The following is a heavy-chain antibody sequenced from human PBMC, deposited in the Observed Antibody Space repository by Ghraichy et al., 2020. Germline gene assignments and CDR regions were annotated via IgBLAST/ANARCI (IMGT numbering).Heavy chain of an antibody. V-gene: IGHV3-11*06. CDR3: ARESKTSSGSDY. D-gene: IGHD3-22*01. Sequence: GGSLRLSCAASGFTFSDYYMSWIRQAPGKGLEWVSYISSSSSYTNYADSVKGRFTISRDNAKNSLYLQMNSLRAEDTAVYYCARESKTSSGSDYWGQGTLVTVSS. J-gene: IGHJ4*02. CDR1: GFTFSDYY. CDR2: ISSSSSYT.